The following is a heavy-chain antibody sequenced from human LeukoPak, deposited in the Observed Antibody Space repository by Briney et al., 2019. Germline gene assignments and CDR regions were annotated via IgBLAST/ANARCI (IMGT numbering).Heavy chain of an antibody. Sequence: GGSLRLSCAASGFTFSSYSVNWVRQAPGKGLEWVSSISSSSSYIYYADSVKGRFTISRDNAKNSLYLQMNSLRAEDTAVYYCARGGLHCSSTSCYEEYYYYGMDVWGQGTTVTVSS. J-gene: IGHJ6*02. CDR3: ARGGLHCSSTSCYEEYYYYGMDV. CDR2: ISSSSSYI. CDR1: GFTFSSYS. V-gene: IGHV3-21*01. D-gene: IGHD2-2*01.